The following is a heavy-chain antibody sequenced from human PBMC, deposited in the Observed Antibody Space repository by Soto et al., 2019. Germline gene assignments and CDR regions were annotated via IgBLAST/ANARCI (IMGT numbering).Heavy chain of an antibody. CDR1: GGSISSSSYY. V-gene: IGHV4-39*01. Sequence: SETLSLTCTVSGGSISSSSYYWGWIRQPPGKGLEWIGSIYYSGSTYYNPSLKSRVTISVDTSKNQFSLKLSSVTAADTAVYYCARQGAQFLYDSSGYFVPRDYFDYWGQGTLVTVSS. CDR3: ARQGAQFLYDSSGYFVPRDYFDY. CDR2: IYYSGST. J-gene: IGHJ4*02. D-gene: IGHD3-22*01.